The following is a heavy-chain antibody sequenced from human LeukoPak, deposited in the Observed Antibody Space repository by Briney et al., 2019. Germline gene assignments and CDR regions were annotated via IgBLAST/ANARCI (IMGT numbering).Heavy chain of an antibody. CDR1: GGSISSTGYF. CDR3: ANRGPGTGWSFDY. CDR2: VHHSGST. J-gene: IGHJ4*02. Sequence: SETLSLTCTVSGGSISSTGYFWGWIRQPPGKGLEWIGNVHHSGSTNYNPSLKSRVTISVDTSKNQIPMVLRSVTAADTAVYYCANRGPGTGWSFDYWGRGTLITVSP. D-gene: IGHD6-19*01. V-gene: IGHV4-39*01.